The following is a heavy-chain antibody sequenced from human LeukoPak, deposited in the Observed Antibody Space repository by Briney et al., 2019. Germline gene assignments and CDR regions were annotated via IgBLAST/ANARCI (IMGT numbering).Heavy chain of an antibody. Sequence: GGSLRLSCAASGFTFSGSAMHLVCQASGKGLEWVGRIRSKANSYATAYAASVKGRFTISRDDSKNTAYLQMNSLKTEDTAVYYCTRPDSSGYYYVSWGQGTLVTVSS. V-gene: IGHV3-73*01. CDR2: IRSKANSYAT. CDR1: GFTFSGSA. CDR3: TRPDSSGYYYVS. D-gene: IGHD3-22*01. J-gene: IGHJ5*02.